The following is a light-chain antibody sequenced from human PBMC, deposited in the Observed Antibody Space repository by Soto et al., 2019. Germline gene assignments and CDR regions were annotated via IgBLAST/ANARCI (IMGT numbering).Light chain of an antibody. CDR1: QGISSY. Sequence: IQLTQSPSSLSASVGDRVTITCRASQGISSYLAWYQHIPGKAPKLLIYVASTLQSGVPSRFSGSGSGTDFTRTISSLQPEDFATYYCQQLHSYPLTFGGGTKVEIK. CDR3: QQLHSYPLT. J-gene: IGKJ4*01. V-gene: IGKV1-9*01. CDR2: VAS.